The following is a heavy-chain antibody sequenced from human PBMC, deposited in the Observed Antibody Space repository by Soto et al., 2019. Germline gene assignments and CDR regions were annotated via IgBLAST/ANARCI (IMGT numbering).Heavy chain of an antibody. D-gene: IGHD3-10*01. CDR2: IIPLFGTP. J-gene: IGHJ4*02. Sequence: QVQLVQSGAEVKKPGSSVKVSCKASGGIFSTYAISWLRQAPGQGLEWMGGIIPLFGTPNYAQRFQGRVTITADESTSPAYLELIRLRSEDTAVYYCARDRDDYGSGNYYNRIDFWGQGTLVTGSS. CDR3: ARDRDDYGSGNYYNRIDF. CDR1: GGIFSTYA. V-gene: IGHV1-69*01.